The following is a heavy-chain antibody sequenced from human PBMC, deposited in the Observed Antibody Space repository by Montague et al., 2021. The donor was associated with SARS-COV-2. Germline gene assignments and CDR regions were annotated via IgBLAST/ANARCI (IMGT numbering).Heavy chain of an antibody. CDR1: GGSINNYY. J-gene: IGHJ3*02. V-gene: IGHV4-39*01. CDR3: ASPTYYYDSSGSDAFDI. Sequence: SETLSLTCTVSGGSINNYYWGWIRQPPGKGLEWIGSIYYSGSTYYNPSLKSRVTISVDTSKNQFSLKLSSVAAADTAVYYCASPTYYYDSSGSDAFDIWGQGTMVTVSS. CDR2: IYYSGST. D-gene: IGHD3-22*01.